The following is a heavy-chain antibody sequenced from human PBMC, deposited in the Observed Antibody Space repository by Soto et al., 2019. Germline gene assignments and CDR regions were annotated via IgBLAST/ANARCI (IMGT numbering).Heavy chain of an antibody. Sequence: PGESLKISCKGSGYSFTSYWISWVRQMPGKGLEWMGRIDPSDSYTNYSPSFQGHVTISADKSISTAYLQWSSLKASDTAMYYCVRLDSSSIVPPVWGQGTTVTISS. D-gene: IGHD6-6*01. CDR2: IDPSDSYT. J-gene: IGHJ6*02. CDR3: VRLDSSSIVPPV. CDR1: GYSFTSYW. V-gene: IGHV5-10-1*01.